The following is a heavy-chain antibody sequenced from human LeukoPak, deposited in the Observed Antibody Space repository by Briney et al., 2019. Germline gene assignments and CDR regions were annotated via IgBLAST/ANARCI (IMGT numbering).Heavy chain of an antibody. D-gene: IGHD1-26*01. V-gene: IGHV4-59*01. CDR2: IYYSGST. Sequence: SETLSLSCIVSGGSISNNYWSWIRQPPGKGLEWIGYIYYSGSTNYNPSLKSRATISIDTSKNQFSLKLSSVTAADTAVYYCARGDSGCYYYYDYWGQGILVTVSS. CDR3: ARGDSGCYYYYDY. J-gene: IGHJ4*02. CDR1: GGSISNNY.